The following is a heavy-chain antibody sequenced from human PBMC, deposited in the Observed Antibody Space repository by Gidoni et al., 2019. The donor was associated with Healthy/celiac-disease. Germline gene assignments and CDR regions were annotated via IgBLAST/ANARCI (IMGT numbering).Heavy chain of an antibody. D-gene: IGHD2-2*01. Sequence: QVQLVQSGGEVKKPGASVKGSCKASGGTFRSYAISWVRQAPGQGLEWMGGLIPIFGTANYAQKFQGRVTITADESTSTAYLELSSLRSEDTAVYYCAQGGDIVVVPAAMGNYYYYGMDVWGQGTTVTVSS. J-gene: IGHJ6*02. V-gene: IGHV1-69*01. CDR1: GGTFRSYA. CDR3: AQGGDIVVVPAAMGNYYYYGMDV. CDR2: LIPIFGTA.